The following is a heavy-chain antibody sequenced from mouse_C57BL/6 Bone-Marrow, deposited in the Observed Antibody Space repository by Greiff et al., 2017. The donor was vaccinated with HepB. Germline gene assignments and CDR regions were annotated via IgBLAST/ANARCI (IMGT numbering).Heavy chain of an antibody. Sequence: EVQLQQSGPGLVKPSQSLTLTCSVTGSSITSGYYWNWIRQFPGNKLEWMGYISYDGSNNYNPSLKNRISITRDTSKNQFFLKLNSVTTEYTATYYCERGGYDYDRYFDVWGTGTTGTGSS. J-gene: IGHJ1*03. CDR1: GSSITSGYY. V-gene: IGHV3-6*01. CDR2: ISYDGSN. D-gene: IGHD2-4*01. CDR3: ERGGYDYDRYFDV.